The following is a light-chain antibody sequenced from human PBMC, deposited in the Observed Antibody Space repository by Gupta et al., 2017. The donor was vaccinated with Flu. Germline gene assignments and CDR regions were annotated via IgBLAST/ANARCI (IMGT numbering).Light chain of an antibody. Sequence: IQMTQSPSTLSASVGDRVTITCRASQSISSWLAWYQRKPGKAPKLLIYKASSLESGVPSRFSGSGSGTEFTLTISSLQPDDFATYYCQQYNSYSPSWTFGQGTKVEIK. CDR3: QQYNSYSPSWT. CDR1: QSISSW. CDR2: KAS. V-gene: IGKV1-5*03. J-gene: IGKJ1*01.